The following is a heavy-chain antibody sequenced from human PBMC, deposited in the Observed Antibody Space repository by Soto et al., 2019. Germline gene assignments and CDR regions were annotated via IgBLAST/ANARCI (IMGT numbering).Heavy chain of an antibody. CDR1: GFTFSSYA. D-gene: IGHD2-21*02. J-gene: IGHJ3*02. Sequence: GGSLRLSCAASGFTFSSYAMSWVRQAPGKGLEWVSAISGSGGSTYYADSVKGRFTISRDNSKNTLYLQMNSLRAEDTAVYYCATHPGDPDDAFDIWGQGTMVTVSS. CDR2: ISGSGGST. V-gene: IGHV3-23*01. CDR3: ATHPGDPDDAFDI.